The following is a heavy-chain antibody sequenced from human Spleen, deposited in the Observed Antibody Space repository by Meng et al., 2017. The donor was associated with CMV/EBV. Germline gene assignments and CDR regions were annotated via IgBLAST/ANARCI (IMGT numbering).Heavy chain of an antibody. J-gene: IGHJ4*02. CDR2: ISSSSSYI. D-gene: IGHD5-18*01. CDR1: GFTFSSYS. V-gene: IGHV3-21*01. CDR3: ARDLGIQSFDY. Sequence: GGPLRLSCAASGFTFSSYSMNWVRQAPGKGLEWVSSISSSSSYIYYADSVKGRFTISRDNAKNSLYLQMNSLRAEDTAVYYCARDLGIQSFDYWGQGTLVTVSS.